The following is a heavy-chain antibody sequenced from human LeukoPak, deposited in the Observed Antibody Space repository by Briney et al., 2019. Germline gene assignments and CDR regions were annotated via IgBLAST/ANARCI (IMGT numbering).Heavy chain of an antibody. Sequence: PGGPLRLSCSVSGFTFSNYAMHWVRQAPGKGLEWVSLIIGVSANIYYVDSVKGRFTNSRDNSKNTLYEQMTSLRAEDTAIYYCAKGSDYYGSVTSKKTDWGQGTLVTVSS. CDR3: AKGSDYYGSVTSKKTD. D-gene: IGHD3-10*01. V-gene: IGHV3-23*01. CDR1: GFTFSNYA. CDR2: IIGVSANI. J-gene: IGHJ4*02.